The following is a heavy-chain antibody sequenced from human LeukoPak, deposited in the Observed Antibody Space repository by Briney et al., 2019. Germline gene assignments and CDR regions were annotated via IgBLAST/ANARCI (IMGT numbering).Heavy chain of an antibody. Sequence: GGSLRLSCAASGFSFSSYTMNWVRQAPGKGLEWVSSISSSSTYIYSADSVKGRFTISRDNAKNSLSLQMNSLRAEDTAVYYCARAVGSGSYYNIVYYYYYYMDVWGKGTTVTISS. CDR1: GFSFSSYT. D-gene: IGHD3-10*01. CDR2: ISSSSTYI. J-gene: IGHJ6*03. CDR3: ARAVGSGSYYNIVYYYYYYMDV. V-gene: IGHV3-21*04.